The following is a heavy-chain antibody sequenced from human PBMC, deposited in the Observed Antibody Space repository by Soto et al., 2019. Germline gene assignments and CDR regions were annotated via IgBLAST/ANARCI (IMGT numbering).Heavy chain of an antibody. D-gene: IGHD5-12*01. Sequence: GESLKISCKGSGYSFTSYWIGWVRQIPGKGLEWMVIIYTGDSDNRYSPSFQGQVTISADKSIITAYLQWSSLKSSDTAMYYCARFGRDGYSYYYYGMDXWGQGTTVTVS. CDR3: ARFGRDGYSYYYYGMDX. V-gene: IGHV5-51*01. CDR2: IYTGDSDN. CDR1: GYSFTSYW. J-gene: IGHJ6*02.